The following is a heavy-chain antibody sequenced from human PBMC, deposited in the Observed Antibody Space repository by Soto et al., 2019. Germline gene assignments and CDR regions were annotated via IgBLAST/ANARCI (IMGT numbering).Heavy chain of an antibody. CDR1: GHTFSSHS. CDR3: ATGCFTSTGGKIGYRYAAMVV. Sequence: QVQLVQSGAEVKKPGSSVKVSCTSSGHTFSSHSINWVRQAPGQGLEWIGGIIPIFGPANFAKKYQGRVTITADESTTTAYMELNSLRSEDTAVFYCATGCFTSTGGKIGYRYAAMVVWGQGTTVTVSS. V-gene: IGHV1-69*01. J-gene: IGHJ6*02. CDR2: IIPIFGPA. D-gene: IGHD2-2*01.